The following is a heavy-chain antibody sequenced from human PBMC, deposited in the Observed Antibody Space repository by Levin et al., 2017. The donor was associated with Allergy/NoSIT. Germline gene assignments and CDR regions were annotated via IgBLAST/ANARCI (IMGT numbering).Heavy chain of an antibody. CDR2: IYHSGST. D-gene: IGHD3-22*01. CDR1: GSSISSGFY. J-gene: IGHJ4*02. V-gene: IGHV4-38-2*01. CDR3: AREAGYYDGSGDLFDY. Sequence: PSETLSLTCAVSGSSISSGFYWGWIRQPPGKGLEWIGTIYHSGSTYYNASLKSRVTISVDTSRNQFSLKLRSVTAADTAVYYCAREAGYYDGSGDLFDYWGQGTLVTVSS.